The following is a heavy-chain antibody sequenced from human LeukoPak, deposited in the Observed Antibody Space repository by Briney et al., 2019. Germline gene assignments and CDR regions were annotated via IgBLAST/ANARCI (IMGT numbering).Heavy chain of an antibody. Sequence: SETLSLTCAVYGGSFSGYYWSWIRQPPGKGLEWIGEINHSGSTNYNPSLKSRVTISVDTSKNQFSLKLSSVTAADTAVYYCAFTSGGSADFDYWGQGTLVTVSS. V-gene: IGHV4-34*01. CDR2: INHSGST. CDR3: AFTSGGSADFDY. D-gene: IGHD2-15*01. J-gene: IGHJ4*02. CDR1: GGSFSGYY.